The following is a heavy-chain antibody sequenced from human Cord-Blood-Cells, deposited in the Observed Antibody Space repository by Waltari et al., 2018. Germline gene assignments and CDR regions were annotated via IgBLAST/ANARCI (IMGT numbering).Heavy chain of an antibody. CDR2: ISYYGSNK. CDR3: ARDPKVNWYFDL. D-gene: IGHD3-10*01. J-gene: IGHJ2*01. CDR1: GFTFSSYA. Sequence: QVQLVESGGGVVQHGRSLRLSCAASGFTFSSYAMHWVSQAPGKGQECVAVISYYGSNKYDADSVKRRFTISRDNSKNTLYLQMNSLRAEDKAVYYCARDPKVNWYFDLWGRGTLVTVSS. V-gene: IGHV3-30-3*01.